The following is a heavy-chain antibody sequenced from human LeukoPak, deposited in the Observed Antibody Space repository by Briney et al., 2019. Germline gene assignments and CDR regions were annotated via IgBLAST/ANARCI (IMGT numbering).Heavy chain of an antibody. V-gene: IGHV1-18*01. D-gene: IGHD3-22*01. Sequence: ASVKVSCKASGYKFTFNGISWVRQAPGQGLEWMGWISGYNGNTKYAQNLQDRVTVTTDTSTTTAYMELRSLRSDDTAVYYCARLYYYGSGGYQNWLDPWGQGTLITVSS. CDR1: GYKFTFNG. J-gene: IGHJ5*02. CDR2: ISGYNGNT. CDR3: ARLYYYGSGGYQNWLDP.